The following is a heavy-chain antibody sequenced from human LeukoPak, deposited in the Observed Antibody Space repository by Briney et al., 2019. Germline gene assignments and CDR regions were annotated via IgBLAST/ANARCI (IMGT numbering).Heavy chain of an antibody. J-gene: IGHJ3*02. CDR1: GFPFSSYA. Sequence: GGSLRLSCAASGFPFSSYAMHWVRQAPGKGLEWVAFIRYDGSNKYYADSVKGRFTISRDNSKNTLYLQMNSLRAEDTAVYYCAKEPYDFWSGYYTGDAFDIWGQGTMVTVSS. D-gene: IGHD3-3*01. V-gene: IGHV3-30*02. CDR2: IRYDGSNK. CDR3: AKEPYDFWSGYYTGDAFDI.